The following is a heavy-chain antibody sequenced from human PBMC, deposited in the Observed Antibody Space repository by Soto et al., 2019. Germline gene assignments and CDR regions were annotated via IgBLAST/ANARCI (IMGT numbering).Heavy chain of an antibody. CDR1: GGFISSNNW. CDR2: IHYTGRN. J-gene: IGHJ4*02. V-gene: IGHV4-4*02. CDR3: ARGSTAAGALQYYFIK. D-gene: IGHD3-10*01. Sequence: QVQLQESGPGLVKPSGTLSLTCAVSGGFISSNNWWTWVRQSQGRGLEWIGEIHYTGRNNYNPSLTNRVTISMDESRNQFSLKMTSVTAADTAVYFCARGSTAAGALQYYFIKWGQGIRVTVSS.